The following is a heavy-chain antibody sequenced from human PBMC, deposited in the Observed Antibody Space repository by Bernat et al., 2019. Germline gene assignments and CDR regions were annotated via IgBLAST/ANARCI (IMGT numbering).Heavy chain of an antibody. J-gene: IGHJ4*02. V-gene: IGHV4-31*03. Sequence: QVQLQESGPGLVKPSQTLSLTCTVSGGSISSGGYYWSWIRQHPGKGLEWIGYIFYSGSTYYNPSLTRRVTISVDTSKNQFSRKLSSVTAANTAVYYCARVLVGTGGGITYCFEYWGQGTLVTVSS. CDR3: ARVLVGTGGGITYCFEY. CDR1: GGSISSGGYY. CDR2: IFYSGST. D-gene: IGHD1-14*01.